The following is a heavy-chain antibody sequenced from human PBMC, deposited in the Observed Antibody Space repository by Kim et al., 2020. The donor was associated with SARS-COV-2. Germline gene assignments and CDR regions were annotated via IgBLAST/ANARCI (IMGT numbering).Heavy chain of an antibody. D-gene: IGHD4-17*01. CDR3: ARDPHGDYVNRGGDY. J-gene: IGHJ4*02. CDR2: INAGNGNT. V-gene: IGHV1-3*01. CDR1: GYTFTSYA. Sequence: ASVKVSCKASGYTFTSYAMHWVRQAPGQRLEWMGWINAGNGNTKYSQKFQGRVTITRDTSASTAYMELSSLRSEDTAVYYCARDPHGDYVNRGGDYWGQGTLVTVSS.